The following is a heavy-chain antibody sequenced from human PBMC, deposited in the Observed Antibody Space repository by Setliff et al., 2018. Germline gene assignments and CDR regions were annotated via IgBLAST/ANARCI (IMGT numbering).Heavy chain of an antibody. D-gene: IGHD5-18*01. CDR2: IWAGGDRT. V-gene: IGHV3-33*01. J-gene: IGHJ5*01. Sequence: PGESLKISCAASGFIFGTHAMHWVRQAPGKGLEWVAMIWAGGDRTFYLDSVKGRFTISRDNAKTSLYLQMDSLRAEDTAVYFCARSPGWIPWFDSWGQGTLVTVS. CDR1: GFIFGTHA. CDR3: ARSPGWIPWFDS.